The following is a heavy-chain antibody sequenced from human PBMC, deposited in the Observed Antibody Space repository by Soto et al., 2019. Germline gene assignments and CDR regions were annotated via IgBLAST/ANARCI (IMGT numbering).Heavy chain of an antibody. CDR3: NTGTLGYRVEVWYYFDY. CDR1: GFTFSNAW. Sequence: PGGSLRLSCTASGFTFSNAWMNWVRQTPGKGLEWVARIKSKIDGGTTDYAAPVKHRFSISRDDSKNTLYLQMNSLKTEDTAVYYCNTGTLGYRVEVWYYFDYWGQGALVTVSS. V-gene: IGHV3-15*01. J-gene: IGHJ4*02. CDR2: IKSKIDGGTT. D-gene: IGHD2-15*01.